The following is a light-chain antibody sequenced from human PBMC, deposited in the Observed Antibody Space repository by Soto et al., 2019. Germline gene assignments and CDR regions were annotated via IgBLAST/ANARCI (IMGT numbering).Light chain of an antibody. CDR2: YAS. CDR3: QKYNNWTTLT. CDR1: QSVSNN. Sequence: EIMMTQSPATLSVSPGERATLSCRASQSVSNNLAWYQQKPGQAPRLLIYYASTRATGIPARFSGSGSGTEFTLTISSLQSEDFALYYCQKYNNWTTLTFGQGTRLEIK. J-gene: IGKJ5*01. V-gene: IGKV3-15*01.